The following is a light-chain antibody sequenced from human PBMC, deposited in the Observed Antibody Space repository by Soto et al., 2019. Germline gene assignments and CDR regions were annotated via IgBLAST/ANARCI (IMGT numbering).Light chain of an antibody. V-gene: IGKV1-39*01. CDR1: ESISRH. Sequence: IQIDQAPSSLSASVADRVTITCRAAESISRHLNWYQQKPGRAPDLLIYAASTLQNGVPSRFTGSGSGTEFTLTITGLQLEDFATYYCQQDYSTLATFGQGTRLEI. CDR3: QQDYSTLAT. CDR2: AAS. J-gene: IGKJ5*01.